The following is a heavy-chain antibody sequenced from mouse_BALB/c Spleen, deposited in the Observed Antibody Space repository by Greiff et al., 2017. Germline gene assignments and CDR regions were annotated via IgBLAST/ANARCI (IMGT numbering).Heavy chain of an antibody. CDR2: ISDGGSYT. CDR3: ARAGYGSSYFFAY. V-gene: IGHV5-4*02. Sequence: EVKVVESGGGLVKPGGSLKLSCAASGFTFSDYYMYWVRQTPEKRLEWVATISDGGSYTYYPDSVKGRFTISRDNAKNNLYLQMSSLKSEDTAMYYCARAGYGSSYFFAYWGQGTLVTVSA. CDR1: GFTFSDYY. J-gene: IGHJ3*01. D-gene: IGHD1-1*01.